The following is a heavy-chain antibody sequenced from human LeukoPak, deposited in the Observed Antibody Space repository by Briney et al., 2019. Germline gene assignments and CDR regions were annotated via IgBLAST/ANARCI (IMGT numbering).Heavy chain of an antibody. CDR1: GGSFSGYY. D-gene: IGHD1-14*01. V-gene: IGHV4-34*01. CDR2: INHSGST. CDR3: ARGFVSDRPDRPVP. Sequence: SETLSLTCAVYGGSFSGYYWSWIRQPPGKGLEWIGEINHSGSTNYNPSFKSRVTISVDTSKNQFSLKLSSVTAADTAVYYCARGFVSDRPDRPVPWGQGTLVTVSS. J-gene: IGHJ5*02.